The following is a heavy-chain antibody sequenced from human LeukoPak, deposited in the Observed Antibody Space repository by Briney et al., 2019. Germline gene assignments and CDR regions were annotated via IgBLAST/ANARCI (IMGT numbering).Heavy chain of an antibody. D-gene: IGHD5-18*01. CDR1: GYTFTGYY. V-gene: IGHV1-2*02. CDR2: INPNSGGT. Sequence: ASVKVSCKASGYTFTGYYMHWVRQAPGQGLEWMGWINPNSGGTNYAQKFQGRVTMTRDTSISTAYMELSRLRSDDTAVYYCASLEGPIPDTAMSDGVDGMDVWGQGTTVTVSS. J-gene: IGHJ6*02. CDR3: ASLEGPIPDTAMSDGVDGMDV.